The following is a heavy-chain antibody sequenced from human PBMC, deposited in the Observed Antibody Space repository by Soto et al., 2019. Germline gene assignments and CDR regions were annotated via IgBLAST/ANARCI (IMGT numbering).Heavy chain of an antibody. J-gene: IGHJ4*02. Sequence: QITLKEAGPTLVKPTETLTLTCTFSGFSFTTTRMGVGWTRQPPGKALEWLAIIYWDGESRYNPLLRRRLTLTEDTSKNQVVLTMTNMDPTDSDTYYCAQRDSTGTTTYFDAWGQGIPVTVAS. D-gene: IGHD1-1*01. CDR3: AQRDSTGTTTYFDA. CDR1: GFSFTTTRMG. CDR2: IYWDGES. V-gene: IGHV2-5*02.